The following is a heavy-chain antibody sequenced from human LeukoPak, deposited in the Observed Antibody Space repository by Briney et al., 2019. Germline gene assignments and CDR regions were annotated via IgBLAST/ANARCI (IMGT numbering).Heavy chain of an antibody. Sequence: GESLKISCKGSGYSFTTSWIGWVRQMPGKGLEWMGIVYPDDSDTRYSPSFQGQVTISADKSISTAYLQWSSLKASDTAIYYCARRGGSLNYFDYWGQGTLVTVSS. CDR3: ARRGGSLNYFDY. CDR1: GYSFTTSW. CDR2: VYPDDSDT. J-gene: IGHJ4*02. D-gene: IGHD1-26*01. V-gene: IGHV5-51*01.